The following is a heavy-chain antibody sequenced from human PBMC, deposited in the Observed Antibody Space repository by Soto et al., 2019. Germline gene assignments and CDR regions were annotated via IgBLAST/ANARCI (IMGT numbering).Heavy chain of an antibody. CDR2: IIPIFGTA. V-gene: IGHV1-69*01. J-gene: IGHJ4*02. Sequence: QVQLVQSGAEVKKPGSSVKVSCKASGGTFSSYAISGLRQAPGQGLEWMGGIIPIFGTANYAQKFQGRVTITADESTSTAYMELSSLRSEDTAVYYCARDRRQYYYDSSGYYYSPYYFDYWGQGTLVPVSS. CDR1: GGTFSSYA. CDR3: ARDRRQYYYDSSGYYYSPYYFDY. D-gene: IGHD3-22*01.